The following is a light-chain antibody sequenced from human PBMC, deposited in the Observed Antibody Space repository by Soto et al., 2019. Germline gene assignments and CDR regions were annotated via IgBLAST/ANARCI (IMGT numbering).Light chain of an antibody. CDR2: DVS. CDR3: CSYAGSYIYV. V-gene: IGLV2-11*01. CDR1: SSDVGGYNY. Sequence: QSALTQPRSVAGSPGQSVTISCTGTSSDVGGYNYVSWYQQYPGKVPKLMLYDVSKRPSGVPDRFSGSKSGNAASLTISGLRAEDEADDYCCSYAGSYIYVFGSGTKVTVL. J-gene: IGLJ1*01.